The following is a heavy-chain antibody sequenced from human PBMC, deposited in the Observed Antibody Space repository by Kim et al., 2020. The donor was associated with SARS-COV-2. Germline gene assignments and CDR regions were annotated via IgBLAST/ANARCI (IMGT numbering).Heavy chain of an antibody. CDR2: DK. J-gene: IGHJ4*02. Sequence: DKRYSPSLKSRLTITKDTSKNQVVLTMTNMDPVDTATYYCARMVTHDFDYWGQGTLVTVSS. D-gene: IGHD3-10*01. V-gene: IGHV2-5*01. CDR3: ARMVTHDFDY.